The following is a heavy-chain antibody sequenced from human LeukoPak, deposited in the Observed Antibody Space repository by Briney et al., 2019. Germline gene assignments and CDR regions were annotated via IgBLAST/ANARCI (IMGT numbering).Heavy chain of an antibody. D-gene: IGHD2-21*02. CDR2: INHSGST. V-gene: IGHV4-34*01. J-gene: IGHJ4*02. Sequence: PSETLSLTCAVYGGSFSPYYWSWIRQPPGKGLEWIGEINHSGSTNYNPSLKSRVTISVDTSKNQFSVRLSSVTAADTAVYYCARGGFYCGGDCYVDYWGQGTLVTVSS. CDR3: ARGGFYCGGDCYVDY. CDR1: GGSFSPYY.